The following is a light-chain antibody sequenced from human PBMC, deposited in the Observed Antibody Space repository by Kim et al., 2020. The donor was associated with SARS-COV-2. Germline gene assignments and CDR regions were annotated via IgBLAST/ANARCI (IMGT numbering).Light chain of an antibody. CDR3: MQRTYWPRS. J-gene: IGKJ2*03. Sequence: PPISFMSSQSLVHSDGNTHLNWFHQRPGQSPRRLIYRVSNRDSGVPDRLSGSGSGTDFTLKISRVEAEDVGVYYCMQRTYWPRSFGQGTKLEIK. V-gene: IGKV2-30*02. CDR2: RVS. CDR1: QSLVHSDGNTH.